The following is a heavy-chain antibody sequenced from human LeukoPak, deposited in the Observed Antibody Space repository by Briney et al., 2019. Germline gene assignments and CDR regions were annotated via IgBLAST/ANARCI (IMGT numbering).Heavy chain of an antibody. V-gene: IGHV1-18*01. Sequence: GASVKVSCKASGYTFTSYGISWVRQAPGQGLEWMGWISAYNGNTNYAQKLQGRVTMTTDASTSTAYMELRSLRSDDTAVYYCARAGGSGYYDSSGYYPYAFDIWGQGTMVTVSS. CDR1: GYTFTSYG. CDR2: ISAYNGNT. J-gene: IGHJ3*02. D-gene: IGHD3-22*01. CDR3: ARAGGSGYYDSSGYYPYAFDI.